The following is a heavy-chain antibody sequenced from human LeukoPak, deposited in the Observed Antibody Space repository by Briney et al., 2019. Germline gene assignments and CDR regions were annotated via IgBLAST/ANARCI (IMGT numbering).Heavy chain of an antibody. CDR3: ARGDQEFDY. J-gene: IGHJ4*02. CDR2: VYASGDYNSGIN. V-gene: IGHV4-59*13. Sequence: PSQTLSLACTVSGTSINNFSWSCIRQTPGKGLEWIGYVYASGDYNSGINTYNPSLESRVTITVDTSKNQFALRLTSLTAADTAVYYCARGDQEFDYWGQGTRVTVSS. CDR1: GTSINNFS.